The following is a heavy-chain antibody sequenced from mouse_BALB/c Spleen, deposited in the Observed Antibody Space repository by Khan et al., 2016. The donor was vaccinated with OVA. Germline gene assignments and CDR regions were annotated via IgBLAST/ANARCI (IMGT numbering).Heavy chain of an antibody. D-gene: IGHD1-1*01. CDR3: ARVYGGDFDY. Sequence: EVELVESGPGLVKPSQSLSLTCTVTGYSITSDYAWNWIRQFPGNKLEWMGFISYSGNPKYNPSLKSRFSITRETSKNQFFLQLNSVTTEDTATYYLARVYGGDFDYGGQGTSLTVSS. CDR1: GYSITSDYA. J-gene: IGHJ2*02. CDR2: ISYSGNP. V-gene: IGHV3-2*02.